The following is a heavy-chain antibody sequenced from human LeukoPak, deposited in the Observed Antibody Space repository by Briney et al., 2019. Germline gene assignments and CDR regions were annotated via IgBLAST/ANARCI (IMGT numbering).Heavy chain of an antibody. CDR2: IWYDGSSK. CDR1: GFTFSSYG. D-gene: IGHD2-2*01. J-gene: IGHJ3*02. CDR3: ASSQLDAFDI. V-gene: IGHV3-33*01. Sequence: GRSLRLSCAASGFTFSSYGMHWVRQAPGKGLEWVAVIWYDGSSKYYADSVKGRFTISRDNSKNTLYLQMNSLRAEDTAVYYCASSQLDAFDIWGQGTMVTVSS.